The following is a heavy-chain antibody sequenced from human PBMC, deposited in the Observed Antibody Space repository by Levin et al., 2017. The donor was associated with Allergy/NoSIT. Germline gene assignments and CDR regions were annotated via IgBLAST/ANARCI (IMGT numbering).Heavy chain of an antibody. V-gene: IGHV3-74*01. D-gene: IGHD5-12*01. Sequence: GESLKISCAASGFTFSSSWMHWVRQAPGKGLMWISRINGDASNTNYADSVKGRFTVSRDNAKNTLYLQMNTLTAEDTAVYYCTRGPRGYGNFDYWGPGTLVTVSS. CDR2: INGDASNT. J-gene: IGHJ4*02. CDR3: TRGPRGYGNFDY. CDR1: GFTFSSSW.